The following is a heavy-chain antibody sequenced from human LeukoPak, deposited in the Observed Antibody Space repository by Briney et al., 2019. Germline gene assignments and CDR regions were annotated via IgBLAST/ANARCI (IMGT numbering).Heavy chain of an antibody. D-gene: IGHD1-26*01. Sequence: GGSLRLSCAASGFTFSGYSMSWVRQAPGKGLEWVSAISGSGGSTYYADSVKGRFTISRDNSKNTLYLQMNSLRAEGTAVYYCAKEGAYVNTQGFDYWGRGTLVTVSS. CDR2: ISGSGGST. CDR3: AKEGAYVNTQGFDY. J-gene: IGHJ4*02. CDR1: GFTFSGYS. V-gene: IGHV3-23*01.